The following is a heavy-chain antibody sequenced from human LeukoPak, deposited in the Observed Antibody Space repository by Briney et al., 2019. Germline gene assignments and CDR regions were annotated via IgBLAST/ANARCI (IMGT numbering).Heavy chain of an antibody. D-gene: IGHD2-15*01. CDR1: GFTFSSYA. J-gene: IGHJ4*02. CDR2: ITSTGSST. CDR3: ARVLSRGGCDY. V-gene: IGHV3-64*01. Sequence: PGGSLRLSCAASGFTFSSYAMNRVRQAPGKGLEYVSGITSTGSSTFYANSVKGRFTISRDNSKNTLYLQMGSLRAEDMAVYYCARVLSRGGCDYWGQGTLVTVSS.